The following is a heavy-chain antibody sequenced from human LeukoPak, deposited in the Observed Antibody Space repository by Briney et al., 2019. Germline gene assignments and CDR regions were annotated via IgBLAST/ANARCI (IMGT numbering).Heavy chain of an antibody. CDR3: ANLSGEAADY. V-gene: IGHV4-59*12. J-gene: IGHJ4*02. CDR2: IYYSGST. Sequence: PSETLSLTCTVSGGSISSYYWSWIRQPPGKGLEWIGYIYYSGSTNYNPSLKSRVTISVDTSKNQFSLKLSSVTAADSAVYYCANLSGEAADYWGQGTLVTVSS. CDR1: GGSISSYY. D-gene: IGHD3-10*01.